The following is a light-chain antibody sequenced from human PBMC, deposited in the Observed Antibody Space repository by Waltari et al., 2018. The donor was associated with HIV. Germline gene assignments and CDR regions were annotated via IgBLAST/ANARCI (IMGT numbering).Light chain of an antibody. Sequence: SCVLTQPASVSVAPGQTANVTCGGDNAESKSVHWYQQRAGKAPILVLYDDTDRPSGIPERFSGSNFGNTATLTISRVEAGDEGDYYCHVWESSSDEYVFGTGTKVTV. CDR3: HVWESSSDEYV. V-gene: IGLV3-21*02. J-gene: IGLJ1*01. CDR1: NAESKS. CDR2: DDT.